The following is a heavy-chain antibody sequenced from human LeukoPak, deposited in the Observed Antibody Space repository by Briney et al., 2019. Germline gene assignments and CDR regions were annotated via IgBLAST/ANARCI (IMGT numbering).Heavy chain of an antibody. CDR3: ARGGNYYDYPGNI. CDR2: ISGYNGDT. CDR1: GYIFTGYG. V-gene: IGHV1-18*01. D-gene: IGHD3-16*01. J-gene: IGHJ3*02. Sequence: ASVKVSCXTSGYIFTGYGITWVRQARGQGLEWMGWISGYNGDTNYAQKFQGRVTMTTDTSTSTAYMELRSLRSADTAVYYCARGGNYYDYPGNIWGQGTMVIVS.